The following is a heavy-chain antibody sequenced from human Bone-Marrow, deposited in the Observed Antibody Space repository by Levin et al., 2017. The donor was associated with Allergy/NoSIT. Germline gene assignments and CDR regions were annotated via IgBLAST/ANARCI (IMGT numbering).Heavy chain of an antibody. CDR2: LDGSSGKT. D-gene: IGHD4-17*01. CDR3: AKAETTVMLDYSYFDV. CDR1: GFIFADYA. J-gene: IGHJ6*03. Sequence: LSLTCAASGFIFADYAMNWVRQAPGRGLEWVSSLDGSSGKTHYADSVKGRFTISREYSKDTLFLQMNSLRAEDTARYYCAKAETTVMLDYSYFDVWGEGTAVTVSS. V-gene: IGHV3-23*01.